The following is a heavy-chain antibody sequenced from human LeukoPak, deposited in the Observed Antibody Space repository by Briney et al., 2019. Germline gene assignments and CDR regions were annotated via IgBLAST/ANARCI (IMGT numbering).Heavy chain of an antibody. Sequence: GGSPRLSCAASGFTFRDSYMTWIRQAPGKGLEWVSYISSSSTIYYADSVKGRFTISRDNAKNSLYLQMNSLRAEDTAVYYCARAYSSSWYDEFPPLFLFDYWGQGTLVTVSS. D-gene: IGHD6-13*01. V-gene: IGHV3-69-1*01. J-gene: IGHJ4*02. CDR3: ARAYSSSWYDEFPPLFLFDY. CDR2: ISSSSTI. CDR1: GFTFRDSY.